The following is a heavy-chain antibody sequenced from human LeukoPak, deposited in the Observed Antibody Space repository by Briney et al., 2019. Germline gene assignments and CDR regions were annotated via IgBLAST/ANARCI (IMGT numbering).Heavy chain of an antibody. CDR3: ARVVVVVSAFDI. Sequence: GGSLRLSCAASGFTVSSNYMSWVRQAPGKGLEWVSVIYSCGSTYYADSVKGRFTISRDNSKNTLYLQMNSLRAEDTAVYYCARVVVVVSAFDIWGQGTMVTVSS. D-gene: IGHD3-22*01. V-gene: IGHV3-53*01. J-gene: IGHJ3*02. CDR2: IYSCGST. CDR1: GFTVSSNY.